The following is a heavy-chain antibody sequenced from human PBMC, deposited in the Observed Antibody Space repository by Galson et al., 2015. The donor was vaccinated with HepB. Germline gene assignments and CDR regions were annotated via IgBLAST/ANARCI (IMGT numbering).Heavy chain of an antibody. CDR2: ISSSSSYI. J-gene: IGHJ2*01. Sequence: SLRLSCAASGFTFSSYSMNWVRQAPGKGLEWVSSISSSSSYIYYADSVKGRFTISRDNAKNSLYLQMNSLRAEDTAVYYCARDIPDYGGNSFWYFDLWGRGTLVTVSS. D-gene: IGHD4-23*01. V-gene: IGHV3-21*01. CDR1: GFTFSSYS. CDR3: ARDIPDYGGNSFWYFDL.